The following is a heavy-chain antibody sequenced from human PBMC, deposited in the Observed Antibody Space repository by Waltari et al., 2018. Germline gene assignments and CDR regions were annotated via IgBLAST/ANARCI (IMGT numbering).Heavy chain of an antibody. D-gene: IGHD2-21*01. CDR1: GYTFTSYA. CDR2: MNAGNGNT. Sequence: QVQLVQSGAEVKKPGASVKVSCKASGYTFTSYAMHWGRQAPGQRLEWMGWMNAGNGNTKYSQKFQGRVTITRDTSASTAYMELSSLRSEDTAVYYCARAGDTNYYYYGMDVWGQGTTVTVSS. V-gene: IGHV1-3*01. CDR3: ARAGDTNYYYYGMDV. J-gene: IGHJ6*02.